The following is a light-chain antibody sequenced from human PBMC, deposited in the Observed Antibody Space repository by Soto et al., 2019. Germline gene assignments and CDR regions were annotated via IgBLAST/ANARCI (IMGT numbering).Light chain of an antibody. V-gene: IGKV3-15*01. Sequence: EILFTQSPATLSVSPGERATLTCRASQSINSNLAWYQQKPGQAPRLLMFRASIRANGFPARFSGSVSGTEFNITLSSLQSEDSAIYYCQQYNNWPRATFGGGTKVDI. J-gene: IGKJ4*01. CDR1: QSINSN. CDR2: RAS. CDR3: QQYNNWPRAT.